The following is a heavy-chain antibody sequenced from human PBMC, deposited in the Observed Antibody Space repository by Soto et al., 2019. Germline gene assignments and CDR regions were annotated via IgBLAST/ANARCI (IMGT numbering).Heavy chain of an antibody. CDR3: ARVPARIDAFDI. J-gene: IGHJ3*02. Sequence: EVQLVESGGGLVQPGGSLRLSCAASGFTFSSYEMNWVRQAPGKGLEWVSYISSSGSTIYYADPVKGRFTISRDNAKNSLYLQMNSLRAEDTAVYYCARVPARIDAFDIWGQGTMVTVSS. CDR1: GFTFSSYE. V-gene: IGHV3-48*03. CDR2: ISSSGSTI. D-gene: IGHD1-20*01.